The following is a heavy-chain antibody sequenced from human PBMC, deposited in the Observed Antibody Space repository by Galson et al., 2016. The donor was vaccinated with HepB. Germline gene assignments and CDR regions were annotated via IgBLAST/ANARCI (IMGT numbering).Heavy chain of an antibody. CDR3: ARGLDYYYYYIDV. CDR2: LYHSGIT. Sequence: VSGDSVTSDTYYWSWVRQSPGKGLEWIGYLYHSGITKYNPAFKSRVTISQDTPKNQLSLRLSSVTAADTAVYYCARGLDYYYYYIDVWGKGTTVTVSS. V-gene: IGHV4-61*01. D-gene: IGHD3/OR15-3a*01. CDR1: GDSVTSDTYY. J-gene: IGHJ6*03.